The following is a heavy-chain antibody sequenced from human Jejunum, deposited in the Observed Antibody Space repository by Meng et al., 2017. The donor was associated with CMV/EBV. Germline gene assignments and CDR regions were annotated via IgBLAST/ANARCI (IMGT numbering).Heavy chain of an antibody. CDR2: ISASTSAI. D-gene: IGHD3-3*01. J-gene: IGHJ4*02. Sequence: VFTFSSYDMNWCRQIPGKGLEWISYISASTSAIYYAASVKGRFTISRDNVKNSLYLLMESLRADDTAIYYCVRGGSSGTLKYFDYWGQGALVTVSS. CDR1: VFTFSSYD. V-gene: IGHV3-48*03. CDR3: VRGGSSGTLKYFDY.